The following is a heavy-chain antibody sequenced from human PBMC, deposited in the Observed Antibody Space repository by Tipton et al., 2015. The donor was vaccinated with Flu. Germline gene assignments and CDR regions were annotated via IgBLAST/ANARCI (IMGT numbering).Heavy chain of an antibody. V-gene: IGHV3-23*01. CDR2: ISGGTGDK. J-gene: IGHJ6*02. CDR1: EFNIDSFA. D-gene: IGHD6-19*01. CDR3: APTPGAVAGNPGYYWGMDV. Sequence: GSLRLSCAASEFNIDSFAMSWVRQAPGKGLEWVSTISGGTGDKNYAAAVKGRFTISRDDSKNLLFLDMKSLRAEDTAVYYCAPTPGAVAGNPGYYWGMDVWGPGTTVTVSS.